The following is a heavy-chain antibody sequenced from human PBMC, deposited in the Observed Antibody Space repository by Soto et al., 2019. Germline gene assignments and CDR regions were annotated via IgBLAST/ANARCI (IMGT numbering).Heavy chain of an antibody. CDR3: EKTEQVVLYADDY. Sequence: QVQLVESGGGVVQPGRSLRLSCAASGFSFSSYAMNWVRQAPGKGLEWVAVISYDGTNKYYVDSVKGRFTISRDNSKNTLYLQMNSLRVEDTAVYYCEKTEQVVLYADDYWGQGTLVTVSS. CDR2: ISYDGTNK. D-gene: IGHD2-2*01. V-gene: IGHV3-30*18. CDR1: GFSFSSYA. J-gene: IGHJ4*02.